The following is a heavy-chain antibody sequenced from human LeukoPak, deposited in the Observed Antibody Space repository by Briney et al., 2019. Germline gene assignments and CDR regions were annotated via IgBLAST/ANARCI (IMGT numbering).Heavy chain of an antibody. V-gene: IGHV3-7*02. Sequence: PGGSLRLSCAASGFTFSSYWMSWVRQAPGKGLEWVANIKQDGSEKYYVDSVKGRFTISRDNSKNTLYLQMNSLRAEDTAVYYCAKVRYSSGWPEFDYWGQGALVTVSS. D-gene: IGHD6-19*01. J-gene: IGHJ4*02. CDR2: IKQDGSEK. CDR1: GFTFSSYW. CDR3: AKVRYSSGWPEFDY.